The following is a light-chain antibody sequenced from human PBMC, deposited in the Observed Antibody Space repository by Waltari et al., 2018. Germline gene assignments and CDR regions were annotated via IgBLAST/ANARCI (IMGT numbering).Light chain of an antibody. CDR3: QVWDTHSDHFV. Sequence: SYVLTQPPAVSVAPGQTARITCGGNNIGSKSVHWYQQRPGQAPMLVVYDDTDRPSGIPERFSGSTSGNTATLTISMVEAGDEADYYCQVWDTHSDHFVFGTGTQVTVL. CDR2: DDT. J-gene: IGLJ1*01. CDR1: NIGSKS. V-gene: IGLV3-21*02.